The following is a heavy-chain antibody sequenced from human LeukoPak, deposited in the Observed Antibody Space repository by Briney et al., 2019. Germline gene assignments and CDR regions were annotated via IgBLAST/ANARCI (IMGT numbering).Heavy chain of an antibody. J-gene: IGHJ4*02. V-gene: IGHV3-30*04. CDR2: ILYDGSHA. CDR1: GFTFSRYS. Sequence: GGSLRLSCAASGFTFSRYSMHWVRQTPSKGLEWVAIILYDGSHAYYPDSVKGRFTISRDNSKNPVSLQMNSLRADDTAVYYCARDNYVGNLDFWGQGTLVTVSS. D-gene: IGHD4-23*01. CDR3: ARDNYVGNLDF.